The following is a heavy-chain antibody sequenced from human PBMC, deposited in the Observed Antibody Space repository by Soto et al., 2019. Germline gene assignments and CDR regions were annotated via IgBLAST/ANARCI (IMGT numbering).Heavy chain of an antibody. V-gene: IGHV3-74*01. Sequence: EVQLVESGGGLVQPGGSLRLSCAASGFTFSDYWMAWARQAPGKGLFWVSRINSDGSIAHYAESVKGRFTISRDNAKNTLWLQVNSLRVVDTTVYYCGRVRWGLLDILGQGAMVTVSS. CDR3: GRVRWGLLDI. D-gene: IGHD7-27*01. J-gene: IGHJ3*02. CDR1: GFTFSDYW. CDR2: INSDGSIA.